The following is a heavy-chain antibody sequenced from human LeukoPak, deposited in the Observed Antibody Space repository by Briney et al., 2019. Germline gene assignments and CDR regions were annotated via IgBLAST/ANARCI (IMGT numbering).Heavy chain of an antibody. Sequence: ASVKVSCKASGYSFISYAMHWVRQAPGQRLEWMGWINAGNGNTKYSQKFQGRVTITRDTSASAACMELSSLRSEDTAVYYCSRALRGTLRGDAFDIWGQGTMVTVSS. J-gene: IGHJ3*02. D-gene: IGHD3-16*01. V-gene: IGHV1-3*01. CDR1: GYSFISYA. CDR2: INAGNGNT. CDR3: SRALRGTLRGDAFDI.